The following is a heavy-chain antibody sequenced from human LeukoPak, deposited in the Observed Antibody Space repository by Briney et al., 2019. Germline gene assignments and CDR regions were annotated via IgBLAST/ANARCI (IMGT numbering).Heavy chain of an antibody. Sequence: AGSLRLSCAASGFTVSSNYMTWVRQAPGKGLEWVSVLYRGGSTYYADSVKGRFTISRDDSKNTLYLQMNSLRAEDTAVYYCARGHDTSGYYYPPTWFDPWGQGTLVTVSP. CDR1: GFTVSSNY. V-gene: IGHV3-53*01. CDR3: ARGHDTSGYYYPPTWFDP. J-gene: IGHJ5*02. CDR2: LYRGGST. D-gene: IGHD3-22*01.